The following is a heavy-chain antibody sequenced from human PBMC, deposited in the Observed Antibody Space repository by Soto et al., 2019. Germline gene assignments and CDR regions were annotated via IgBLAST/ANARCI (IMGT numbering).Heavy chain of an antibody. CDR3: AKVVAAPYYYYYGMDV. V-gene: IGHV3-23*01. CDR2: ISGSGGST. D-gene: IGHD2-15*01. Sequence: EVQLLESGGGLVQPGGSLRLSCAASGFTFSSYAMSWVRQAPGKGLEWVSAISGSGGSTYYADSVKGRFTISRDNYKNTLYLQMNSLRAEDTAVYYCAKVVAAPYYYYYGMDVWGQGTTVTVSS. CDR1: GFTFSSYA. J-gene: IGHJ6*02.